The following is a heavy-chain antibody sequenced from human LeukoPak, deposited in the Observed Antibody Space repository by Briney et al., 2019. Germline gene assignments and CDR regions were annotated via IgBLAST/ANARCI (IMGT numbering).Heavy chain of an antibody. D-gene: IGHD6-19*01. Sequence: GGSLRLSCVASGFTFSDYYMSWIRQAPGKGLEWVSYISSSSDYTNYADSVRGRFTISRDNAKNSLYLQMNSLRAEDTAVYYCARGRYISGSHYFDFWGQGTLVTVSS. CDR2: ISSSSDYT. V-gene: IGHV3-11*06. J-gene: IGHJ4*02. CDR3: ARGRYISGSHYFDF. CDR1: GFTFSDYY.